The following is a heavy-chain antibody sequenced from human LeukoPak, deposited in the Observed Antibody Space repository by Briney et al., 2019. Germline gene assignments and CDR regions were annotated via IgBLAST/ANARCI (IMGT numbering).Heavy chain of an antibody. J-gene: IGHJ6*02. D-gene: IGHD3-3*01. CDR1: GGSISSYY. CDR3: ARGPRYDFWSGPLDYGMTS. CDR2: IYTSGST. V-gene: IGHV4-4*07. Sequence: SETLSLTCTVSGGSISSYYWSWIRQPAGKGLEWIGRIYTSGSTNYNPSLKSRVTMSVDTSKNQFSLKLGSVTAADTAVYYCARGPRYDFWSGPLDYGMTSGAKGPRSPSP.